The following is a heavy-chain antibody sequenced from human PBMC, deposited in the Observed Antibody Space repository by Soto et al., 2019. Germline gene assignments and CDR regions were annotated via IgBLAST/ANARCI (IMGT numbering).Heavy chain of an antibody. CDR3: ARGVNIAAAGTDYYYGMDV. CDR1: GYTFTSYY. V-gene: IGHV1-46*01. J-gene: IGHJ6*02. CDR2: INPSGGST. Sequence: ASVKVSCKASGYTFTSYYMHWVRQAPGQGLEWMGIINPSGGSTSYAQKFQGRVTMTRDTSTSTVYMELSSLRSEDTAVYYCARGVNIAAAGTDYYYGMDVWGQGTTVTV. D-gene: IGHD6-13*01.